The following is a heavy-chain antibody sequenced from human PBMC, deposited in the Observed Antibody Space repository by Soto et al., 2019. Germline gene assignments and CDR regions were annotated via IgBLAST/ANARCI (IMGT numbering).Heavy chain of an antibody. CDR2: ISSSSSTI. D-gene: IGHD2-15*01. V-gene: IGHV3-48*02. CDR1: GFTFSSYS. J-gene: IGHJ3*02. Sequence: GGSLRLSCAASGFTFSSYSMNWVRQAPGKGLEWVSYISSSSSTIYYADSVKGRFTISRDNAKNSLYLQMNSLRDEDTAVYYCARLGGVAATPRVTTVTRDAFDIWGQGTMVTVSS. CDR3: ARLGGVAATPRVTTVTRDAFDI.